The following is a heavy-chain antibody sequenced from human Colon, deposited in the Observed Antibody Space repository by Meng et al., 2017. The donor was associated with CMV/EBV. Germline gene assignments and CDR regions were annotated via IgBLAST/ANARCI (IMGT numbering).Heavy chain of an antibody. D-gene: IGHD6-19*01. CDR3: ARGALGSCTGSSCYS. Sequence: ASISAGGYYWSWIRQHPGKGLEWIGYIFNSGATSKNPCLNSRVIISVDTSKNQFSLKLTSVTAADTAVYFCARGALGSCTGSSCYSWGQGTLVTVSS. J-gene: IGHJ4*02. V-gene: IGHV4-31*02. CDR2: IFNSGAT. CDR1: ASISAGGYY.